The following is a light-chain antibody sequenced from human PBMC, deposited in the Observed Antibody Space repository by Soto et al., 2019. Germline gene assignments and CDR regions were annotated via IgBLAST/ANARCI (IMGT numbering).Light chain of an antibody. J-gene: IGKJ1*01. CDR1: QSVSSN. CDR3: QQYNDWRT. CDR2: GAS. V-gene: IGKV3-15*01. Sequence: EIVMTQSPATLSVSPGERATLSCRASQSVSSNLAWYQQKPGQAPRLVIYGASTRATGIPARFSGSGSGTEFTLTISRLQSEDFAVYYCQQYNDWRTFGQGTKVEIK.